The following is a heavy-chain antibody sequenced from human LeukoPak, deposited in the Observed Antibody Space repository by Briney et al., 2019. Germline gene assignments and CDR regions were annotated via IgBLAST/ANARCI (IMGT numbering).Heavy chain of an antibody. J-gene: IGHJ6*03. CDR3: ARDVAAARPGYYYYYMDV. CDR2: INPNSGGT. CDR1: GYTFTGNY. V-gene: IGHV1-2*02. Sequence: ASVKVSCKASGYTFTGNYMHWVRQAPGQGLEWMGWINPNSGGTNYAQKLQGRVTMTTDTSTSTAYMELRSLRSEDTAVYYCARDVAAARPGYYYYYMDVWGKGTTVTVSS. D-gene: IGHD6-6*01.